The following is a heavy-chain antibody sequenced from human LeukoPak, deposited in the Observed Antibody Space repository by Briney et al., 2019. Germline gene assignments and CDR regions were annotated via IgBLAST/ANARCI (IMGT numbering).Heavy chain of an antibody. CDR1: GFTVSSNY. J-gene: IGHJ4*02. CDR2: IYSGGSA. D-gene: IGHD3-10*01. CDR3: ASGMGVRGAYFDY. Sequence: GGSLRLSCAASGFTVSSNYMSWVRQAPGKGLEWVSVIYSGGSAYYADSVKGRFTISRDNSKNTLYLQMNSLRAEDTAVYYCASGMGVRGAYFDYWGQGTLVTVSS. V-gene: IGHV3-53*01.